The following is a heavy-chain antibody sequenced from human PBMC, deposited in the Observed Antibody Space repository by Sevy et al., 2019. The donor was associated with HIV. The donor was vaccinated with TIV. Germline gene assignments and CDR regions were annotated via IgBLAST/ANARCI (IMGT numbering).Heavy chain of an antibody. D-gene: IGHD2-2*01. Sequence: ASVKVSCKVSGYTLSELSIHWVRQAPGRGLEWMGGFDEDGETLYAQKFQGRVTMTEDTSTDTAYMELSSLRSEDTAVYYCATDIVVGRDYWGQGTTVTVSS. V-gene: IGHV1-24*01. CDR2: FDEDGET. CDR1: GYTLSELS. CDR3: ATDIVVGRDY. J-gene: IGHJ4*03.